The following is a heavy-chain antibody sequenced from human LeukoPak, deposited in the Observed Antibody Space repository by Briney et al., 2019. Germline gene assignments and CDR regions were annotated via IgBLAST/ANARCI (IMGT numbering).Heavy chain of an antibody. CDR2: IYRFGNT. V-gene: IGHV4-4*08. CDR3: AGRGQRYFRD. Sequence: SETLSLTCTVSGDSPSSDYWSWIRQPPGKGLEWIGYIYRFGNTDYNPSLMRRVTISLDTSKKQLSLNLTSVTAADTAVYYCAGRGQRYFRDWGQGTLVTVSS. CDR1: GDSPSSDY. J-gene: IGHJ1*01.